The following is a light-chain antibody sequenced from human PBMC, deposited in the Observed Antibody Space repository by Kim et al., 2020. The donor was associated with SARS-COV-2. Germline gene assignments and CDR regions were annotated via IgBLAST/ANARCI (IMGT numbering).Light chain of an antibody. J-gene: IGKJ4*01. V-gene: IGKV3-11*01. CDR2: DAS. CDR1: QSVSSY. Sequence: WSPGEPASLSCRASQSVSSYLAWYQQKPGQAPRLLMYDASNRATGIPARFSGSGSGTDFTLTISILEPEDFAVYYCQQRSYWPVTFGGGTKVDIK. CDR3: QQRSYWPVT.